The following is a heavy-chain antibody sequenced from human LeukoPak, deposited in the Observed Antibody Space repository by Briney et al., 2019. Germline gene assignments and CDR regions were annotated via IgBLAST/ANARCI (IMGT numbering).Heavy chain of an antibody. V-gene: IGHV3-30*02. J-gene: IGHJ4*02. D-gene: IGHD2-8*01. CDR3: AKDPDCTSGICYTFFDY. Sequence: PGGSLRLSCAASGFTFSSYGMHWVRQAPGKGLEWVAFIRYDGSNKYYADSVKGRFTISRDNSENTLYLQMNSLRAEDTAVYYCAKDPDCTSGICYTFFDYWGQGTLVTVSS. CDR1: GFTFSSYG. CDR2: IRYDGSNK.